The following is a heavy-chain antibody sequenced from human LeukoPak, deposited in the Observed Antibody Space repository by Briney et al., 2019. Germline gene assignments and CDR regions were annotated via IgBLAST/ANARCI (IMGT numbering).Heavy chain of an antibody. J-gene: IGHJ4*02. CDR2: ISGSGGIT. V-gene: IGHV3-23*01. CDR3: AKERGNNGGNTNGYFDY. Sequence: PGGSLRLSCAASGFTFTSYAMSWVRRATGKGLEWVSVISGSGGITYSADSVKGRFSISRDNSKNTLYLQMNSLRAEDTAAYYCAKERGNNGGNTNGYFDYWGQGTLVTISS. CDR1: GFTFTSYA. D-gene: IGHD4-23*01.